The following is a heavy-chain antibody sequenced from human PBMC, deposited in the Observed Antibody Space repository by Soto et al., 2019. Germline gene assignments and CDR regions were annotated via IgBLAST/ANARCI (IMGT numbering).Heavy chain of an antibody. CDR2: IYYSGST. J-gene: IGHJ5*01. CDR3: AIVVGTRVVPPTRVWFDS. Sequence: SETLSLTCTVSGGSISTTAYYWGWIRQPPGKGLEWIGSIYYSGSTYYSPSLKSRVTISVDTSENQFSLRLSSVTAADTAIYYCAIVVGTRVVPPTRVWFDSWGRGTLVTGTS. D-gene: IGHD4-17*01. CDR1: GGSISTTAYY. V-gene: IGHV4-39*01.